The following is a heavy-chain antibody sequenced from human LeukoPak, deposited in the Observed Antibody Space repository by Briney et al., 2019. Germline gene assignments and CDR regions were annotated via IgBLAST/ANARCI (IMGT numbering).Heavy chain of an antibody. Sequence: PGGSLRLSCATSGFTFSTSAMSWVRQAPGKGLAWVSTISGSGGGTYYAHSVKGRFTISRDNSKNTLYLQMNSLRAEDTAVFYCAKLFYSSGMYHFDYWGQGTLVTVSS. CDR3: AKLFYSSGMYHFDY. J-gene: IGHJ4*02. CDR1: GFTFSTSA. V-gene: IGHV3-23*01. D-gene: IGHD3-10*01. CDR2: ISGSGGGT.